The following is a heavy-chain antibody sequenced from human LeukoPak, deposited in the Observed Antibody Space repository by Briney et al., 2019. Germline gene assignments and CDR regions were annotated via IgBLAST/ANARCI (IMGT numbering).Heavy chain of an antibody. J-gene: IGHJ4*02. Sequence: SETLSLTCAVYGGSFSGYYWSWIRQPPGKGLEWIGEINHSGSTNYNPSLKSRVTISVDTSKNQFSLKLSSVTAADTAVYYCAREGYDYDFWSGYYSRFDYWGQGTLVTVSS. CDR1: GGSFSGYY. D-gene: IGHD3-3*01. V-gene: IGHV4-34*01. CDR3: AREGYDYDFWSGYYSRFDY. CDR2: INHSGST.